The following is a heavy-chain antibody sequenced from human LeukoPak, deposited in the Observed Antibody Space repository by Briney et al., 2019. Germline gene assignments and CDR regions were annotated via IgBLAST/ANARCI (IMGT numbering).Heavy chain of an antibody. CDR2: INPNSGGT. Sequence: ASVKVSCKASGYTFTGYYMHGVRQAPGQGLEWMGWINPNSGGTNYAQKFQGRVTMTGDTSISTAYMELSRLRSDDAAVYFCAGVVCSSTSCYKDAFDIWGQGTMVTVSS. CDR1: GYTFTGYY. V-gene: IGHV1-2*02. J-gene: IGHJ3*02. CDR3: AGVVCSSTSCYKDAFDI. D-gene: IGHD2-2*02.